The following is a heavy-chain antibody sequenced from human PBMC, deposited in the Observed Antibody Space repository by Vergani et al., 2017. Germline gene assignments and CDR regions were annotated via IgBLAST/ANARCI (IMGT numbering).Heavy chain of an antibody. CDR3: TTDESYYYDSSGDAYYYYGMDV. V-gene: IGHV3-15*01. CDR2: IKSKTDGGTT. Sequence: EVQLVESGGGLVKPGGSLRLSCAASGFTFSNAWMSWVRQAPGKGLEWVGRIKSKTDGGTTDYAAPVKGRFTISRDDSKNTLYLQMNSLKTEETAVNYCTTDESYYYDSSGDAYYYYGMDVWGQGTTVTVSS. J-gene: IGHJ6*02. CDR1: GFTFSNAW. D-gene: IGHD3-22*01.